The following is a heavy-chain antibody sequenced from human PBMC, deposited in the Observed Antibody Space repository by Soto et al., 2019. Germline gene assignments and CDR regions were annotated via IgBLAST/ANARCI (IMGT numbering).Heavy chain of an antibody. D-gene: IGHD3-22*01. CDR2: IYTSGST. J-gene: IGHJ5*02. Sequence: SETLSLTCTVSGGSISSYYWSWIRQPAGKGLEWIGRIYTSGSTNYNPSLKSRVTMSVDTSQNQFPLKLSSVTAADTAVYWCAIVYYYDSPFDPWGQLTLVTVSS. V-gene: IGHV4-4*07. CDR1: GGSISSYY. CDR3: AIVYYYDSPFDP.